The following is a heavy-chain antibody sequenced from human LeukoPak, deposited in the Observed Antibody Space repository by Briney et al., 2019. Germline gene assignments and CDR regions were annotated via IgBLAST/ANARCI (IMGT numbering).Heavy chain of an antibody. J-gene: IGHJ5*02. CDR1: GFTFSSYG. D-gene: IGHD1-26*01. V-gene: IGHV3-30*18. Sequence: GGSLRLSCAASGFTFSSYGMHWVRQAPGKGLEWVAVISYDGSNKYYADSVKGRFTISRDNSKNTLYLQMNSLRAEDTAVYYCAKREVHNWLDPWGQGTLVTVSS. CDR2: ISYDGSNK. CDR3: AKREVHNWLDP.